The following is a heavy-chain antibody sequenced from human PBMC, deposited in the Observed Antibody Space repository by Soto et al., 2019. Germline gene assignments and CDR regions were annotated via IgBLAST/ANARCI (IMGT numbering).Heavy chain of an antibody. V-gene: IGHV1-24*01. CDR3: ARDRVPHSVDYYYYGMDV. D-gene: IGHD2-15*01. J-gene: IGHJ6*02. CDR1: GHTVTDLS. Sequence: ASVKVSCKXSGHTVTDLSIHWVRLSPGKGLEWMGNFEPEDGERVYAQKFQGRVKVTEDTSANTAYLELSSLTSDDTAVYYCARDRVPHSVDYYYYGMDVWGQGTTVTVSS. CDR2: FEPEDGER.